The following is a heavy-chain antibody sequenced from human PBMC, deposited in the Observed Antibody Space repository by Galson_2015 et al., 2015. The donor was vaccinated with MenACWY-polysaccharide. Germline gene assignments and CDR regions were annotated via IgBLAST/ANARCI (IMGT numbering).Heavy chain of an antibody. V-gene: IGHV3-53*01. J-gene: IGHJ4*02. D-gene: IGHD2-15*01. Sequence: SLRLSCAVSGFTVRTYYMSWVRQTPAKGLEWVAVLYNGDVTYYADSVRGRFTISRDSSKNSLSLQMNSLRAEDTAVYYCARGPRYTDYSGGQSCFDHWGQGTLVAVSS. CDR1: GFTVRTYY. CDR3: ARGPRYTDYSGGQSCFDH. CDR2: LYNGDVT.